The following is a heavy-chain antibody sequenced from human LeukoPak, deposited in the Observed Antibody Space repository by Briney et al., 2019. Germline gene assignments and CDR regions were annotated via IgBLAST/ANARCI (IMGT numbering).Heavy chain of an antibody. CDR2: MNPNSGNT. J-gene: IGHJ5*02. CDR1: GYTFTSCD. CDR3: ARGPLVRLPSSFDP. D-gene: IGHD3-16*02. V-gene: IGHV1-8*01. Sequence: GASVKVSCKASGYTFTSCDINWVRQATGQGLEWMGWMNPNSGNTGSAQRFQGRVTMTRDTSRSTAHMELRSLTSEDTAVYYCARGPLVRLPSSFDPWGQGTLVTVSS.